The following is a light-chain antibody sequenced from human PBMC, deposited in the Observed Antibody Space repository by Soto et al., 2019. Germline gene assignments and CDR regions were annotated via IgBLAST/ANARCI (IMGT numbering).Light chain of an antibody. CDR2: GAS. J-gene: IGKJ3*01. CDR1: QDIRKY. CDR3: QQYDTLSPFT. Sequence: DIQMTQSPSSLSASVGDRVTITCQASQDIRKYLNWYQQKPGRAPKLLIYGASNLETGVPSRFSGSGYWTDFIFLIISLQPEDIATYYCQQYDTLSPFTFGPGTEVAIK. V-gene: IGKV1-33*01.